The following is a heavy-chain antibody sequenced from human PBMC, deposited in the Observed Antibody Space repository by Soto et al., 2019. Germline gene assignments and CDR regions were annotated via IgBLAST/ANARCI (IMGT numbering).Heavy chain of an antibody. CDR1: GFTFSSHA. CDR3: AKDKMEQWMVGGYYDY. D-gene: IGHD6-19*01. Sequence: EVQLLESGGGLVQPGGSLRLSCAASGFTFSSHAMSWVRQAPGKGLEWVSSTIDSGGRSYHADSGRGRFTISRDNSKSTLYHQMNSLRADDTAIYYCAKDKMEQWMVGGYYDYWGQGALVTVSS. J-gene: IGHJ4*02. V-gene: IGHV3-23*01. CDR2: TIDSGGRS.